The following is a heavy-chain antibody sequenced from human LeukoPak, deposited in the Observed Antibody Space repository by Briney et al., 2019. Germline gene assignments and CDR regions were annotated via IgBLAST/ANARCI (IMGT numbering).Heavy chain of an antibody. D-gene: IGHD5-18*01. V-gene: IGHV3-7*03. J-gene: IGHJ4*02. CDR3: ARDTGALVTHFDY. CDR1: GFTFGKYW. Sequence: GGSLRLSCVASGFTFGKYWMSWVRQAPGKGLEWVANIKLDGSEKNYVDSVKGRFTISRDNAKNSLYLQMNSLRAEDTAVYYCARDTGALVTHFDYWGQGTLVTVSS. CDR2: IKLDGSEK.